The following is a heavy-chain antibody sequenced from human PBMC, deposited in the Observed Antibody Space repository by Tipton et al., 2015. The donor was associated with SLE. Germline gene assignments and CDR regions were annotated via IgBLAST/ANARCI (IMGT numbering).Heavy chain of an antibody. Sequence: GLVKPSETLSLTCTVSGGSISSSSYYWSWIRQPPGKGLAWTGSIYYSGSTYYNPSLKSRDTISVDTSKNQFSLKLSAVTAAETAVYYCERVGVVTPFDYWGQGTLVTVSS. D-gene: IGHD4-23*01. CDR3: ERVGVVTPFDY. V-gene: IGHV4-39*07. CDR2: IYYSGST. J-gene: IGHJ4*02. CDR1: GGSISSSSYY.